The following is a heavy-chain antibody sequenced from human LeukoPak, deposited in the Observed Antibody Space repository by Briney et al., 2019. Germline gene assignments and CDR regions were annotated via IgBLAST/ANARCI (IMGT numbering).Heavy chain of an antibody. Sequence: PGGSLRLSCAASGFTFSDYNMRWIRQAPGKGLEWVSSISRSGSTKYYADSVKGRFTISRDNAKNSLFLQMNSLRAEDTAVYYCARVPGIPGAGEGFDYWGQGTLVTVSS. V-gene: IGHV3-11*01. D-gene: IGHD1-26*01. CDR3: ARVPGIPGAGEGFDY. J-gene: IGHJ4*02. CDR2: ISRSGSTK. CDR1: GFTFSDYN.